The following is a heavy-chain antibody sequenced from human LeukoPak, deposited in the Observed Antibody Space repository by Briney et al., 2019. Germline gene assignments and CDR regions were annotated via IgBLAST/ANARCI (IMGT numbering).Heavy chain of an antibody. CDR3: ARDSRDGYNPYFDY. J-gene: IGHJ4*02. V-gene: IGHV4-38-2*02. CDR1: GGSISSGYY. CDR2: IYHSGST. D-gene: IGHD5-24*01. Sequence: PSETLSLTCTVSGGSISSGYYWGWIWQPPGKGLEWIGSIYHSGSTYYNPSLKSRVTISVDTSKNQFSLKLSSVTAADTAVYYCARDSRDGYNPYFDYWGQGTLVTVSS.